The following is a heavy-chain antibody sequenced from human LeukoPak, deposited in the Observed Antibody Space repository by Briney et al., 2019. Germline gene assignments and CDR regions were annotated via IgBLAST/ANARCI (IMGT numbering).Heavy chain of an antibody. D-gene: IGHD1-1*01. V-gene: IGHV1-18*01. CDR2: ISAHKGDT. CDR1: GYTFTSYG. CDR3: ARQQLEWATIRNVGYYQYYYMDV. J-gene: IGHJ6*03. Sequence: ASVKVSRKTSGYTFTSYGISWLRQAPGQGLEWMGWISAHKGDTDYAQKLQGRLTVTRDTSTSTVYMELQNLTSDDTAVYYCARQQLEWATIRNVGYYQYYYMDVWGKGTTVTVSS.